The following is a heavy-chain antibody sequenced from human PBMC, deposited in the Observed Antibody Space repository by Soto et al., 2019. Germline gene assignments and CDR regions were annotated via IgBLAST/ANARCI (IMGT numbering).Heavy chain of an antibody. CDR1: GFTFRTYA. CDR2: MSGSGGGT. CDR3: AKEGGDFWSGYYIHYGLDV. D-gene: IGHD3-3*01. J-gene: IGHJ6*02. Sequence: EVQLLESGGGLVQPGGSLRLSCAASGFTFRTYARSWVRQAPGKGLEWLSGMSGSGGGTYDADSVKGRFTISRDNSKNTLYLQMNSLRAEDTAVYYCAKEGGDFWSGYYIHYGLDVWGQGTTVTVSS. V-gene: IGHV3-23*01.